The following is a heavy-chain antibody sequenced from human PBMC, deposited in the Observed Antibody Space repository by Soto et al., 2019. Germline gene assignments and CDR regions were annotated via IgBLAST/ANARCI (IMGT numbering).Heavy chain of an antibody. CDR3: ATDLLGYCSSTSCYMDYYHGMDV. D-gene: IGHD2-2*02. CDR1: GGTFSSYA. J-gene: IGHJ6*02. CDR2: IIPIFGTA. V-gene: IGHV1-69*06. Sequence: SVKVSCKASGGTFSSYAISWVRQAPGQGLEWMGGIIPIFGTANYAQKFQGRVTITADKSTSTAYMELSSLRSEDTAAYYCATDLLGYCSSTSCYMDYYHGMDVWGQGTTVTVSS.